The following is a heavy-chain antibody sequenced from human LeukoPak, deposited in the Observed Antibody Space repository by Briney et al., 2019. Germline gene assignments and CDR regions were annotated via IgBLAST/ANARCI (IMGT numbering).Heavy chain of an antibody. CDR1: GFTFSSYA. D-gene: IGHD2-15*01. Sequence: GGSLRLFCGASGFTFSSYAMHWVRQAPGKELEWVAVISYDGSNKYSVKGRFTISRDNSKNTLYLQMNSLRAEDTAVYYCARRSARVAATGPFDYWGQGTLVTVSS. CDR3: ARRSARVAATGPFDY. CDR2: ISYDGSNK. J-gene: IGHJ4*02. V-gene: IGHV3-30*04.